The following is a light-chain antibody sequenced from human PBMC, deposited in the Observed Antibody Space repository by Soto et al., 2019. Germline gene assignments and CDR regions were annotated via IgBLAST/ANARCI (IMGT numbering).Light chain of an antibody. CDR3: ARWYGSLTVGV. CDR1: TSNIGTNP. J-gene: IGLJ2*01. Sequence: QSVLTQPPSVSATSGQRVTISCSGSTSNIGTNPVSWYQQLPRAAPQLVIYEDDKRPSGIPDRFSGSKSGTSATLAITGLQTGDEADYYCARWYGSLTVGVFGGGTKLTVL. V-gene: IGLV1-51*02. CDR2: EDD.